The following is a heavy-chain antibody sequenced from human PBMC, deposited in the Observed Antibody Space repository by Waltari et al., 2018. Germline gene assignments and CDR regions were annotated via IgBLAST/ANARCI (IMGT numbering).Heavy chain of an antibody. CDR1: GVSISSGGNS. D-gene: IGHD2-15*01. Sequence: QLQLQESGSGLVKPSQTLSLTCAVSGVSISSGGNSWPWIRQPPGKGLEWIGYIYHSGSTYYNPSLKSRVTISVDRSKNQFSLKLSSVTAADTTVYYCAMGHGGGENWFDPWGQGTLVTVSS. CDR3: AMGHGGGENWFDP. V-gene: IGHV4-30-2*01. CDR2: IYHSGST. J-gene: IGHJ5*02.